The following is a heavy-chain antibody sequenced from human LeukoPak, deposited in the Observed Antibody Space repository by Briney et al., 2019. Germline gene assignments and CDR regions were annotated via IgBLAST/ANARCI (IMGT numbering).Heavy chain of an antibody. V-gene: IGHV3-30*04. CDR1: GFTFSSYA. CDR3: ARYGLWFGEFDIWNDAFDI. J-gene: IGHJ3*02. D-gene: IGHD3-10*01. Sequence: SGGSLRLSCAASGFTFSSYAMHWVRQAPGKGLEWVAVISYDGSNKYYADSVKGRFTISRDNSKNALYLQMNSLRAEDTAVYYCARYGLWFGEFDIWNDAFDIWGQGTMVTVSS. CDR2: ISYDGSNK.